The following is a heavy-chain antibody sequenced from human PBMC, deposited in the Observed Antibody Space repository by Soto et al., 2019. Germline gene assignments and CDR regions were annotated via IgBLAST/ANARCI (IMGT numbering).Heavy chain of an antibody. CDR3: AKEEGGAPQVGPYCTNGVCWFDP. CDR1: GFTFSSYG. V-gene: IGHV3-30*18. D-gene: IGHD2-8*01. Sequence: GESLKISCAASGFTFSSYGMHWVRQAPGKGLEWVAVISYDGSNKYYADSVKGRFTISRDNSKNTLYLQMNSLRAEDTAVYYCAKEEGGAPQVGPYCTNGVCWFDPWGQGTLVTVSS. J-gene: IGHJ5*02. CDR2: ISYDGSNK.